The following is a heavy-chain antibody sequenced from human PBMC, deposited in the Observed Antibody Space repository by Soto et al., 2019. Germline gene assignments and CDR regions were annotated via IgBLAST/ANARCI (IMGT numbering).Heavy chain of an antibody. CDR3: ARDHESEFSGSVPAGFDY. V-gene: IGHV3-33*01. Sequence: QVQLVESGGCVVQPGRSLKLYCAASGFIFDRFGMHWVRQPPGKGLEWVAVIWNDGSNKLYADSVQGRFTISRDNSKNTLYLEMDSLRAEDTAAYYCARDHESEFSGSVPAGFDYWGQGTLVNVSS. CDR1: GFIFDRFG. CDR2: IWNDGSNK. D-gene: IGHD5-12*01. J-gene: IGHJ4*02.